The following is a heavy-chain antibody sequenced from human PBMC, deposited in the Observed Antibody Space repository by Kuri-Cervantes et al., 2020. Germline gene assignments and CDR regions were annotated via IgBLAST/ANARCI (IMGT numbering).Heavy chain of an antibody. CDR3: AKDSEYCSGGSCYILVFFDY. CDR2: ISGSGGST. Sequence: GESLKISCEASGFIFSSHWMHWVRQAPGKGLEWVSGISGSGGSTYYADSVKGRFTISRDNSKNTLYLQMNSLRAEDTAVYYCAKDSEYCSGGSCYILVFFDYWGQGTLVTVSS. J-gene: IGHJ4*02. CDR1: GFIFSSHW. V-gene: IGHV3-23*01. D-gene: IGHD2-15*01.